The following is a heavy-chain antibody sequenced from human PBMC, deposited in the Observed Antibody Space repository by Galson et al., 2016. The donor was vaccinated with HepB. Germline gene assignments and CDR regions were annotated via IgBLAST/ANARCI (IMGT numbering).Heavy chain of an antibody. V-gene: IGHV1-46*01. Sequence: SVKVSCKASGYTFTSYYMHWVRQAPGQGLEWMGIINPSGGSTSYGQKFQGRVTMTRNTSTSTVYMELSSLRSEDTAVYYCARDRWERYWPEYYYYYMDVWGKGTTVTVSS. CDR1: GYTFTSYY. J-gene: IGHJ6*03. CDR2: INPSGGST. CDR3: ARDRWERYWPEYYYYYMDV. D-gene: IGHD1-14*01.